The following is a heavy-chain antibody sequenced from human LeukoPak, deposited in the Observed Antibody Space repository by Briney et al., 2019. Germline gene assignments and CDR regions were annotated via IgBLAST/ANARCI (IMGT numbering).Heavy chain of an antibody. Sequence: SETLSLTCTVSGGSVSSGSYYWSWIRQPPGKGLEWIGYIYYSGSTNYNPSLKSRVTISVDTSKNQFSLKLSSVTAADTAMYYCARDGSLCSSTSCYTGLDYWGQGTLVTVSS. CDR2: IYYSGST. V-gene: IGHV4-61*01. D-gene: IGHD2-2*02. J-gene: IGHJ4*02. CDR1: GGSVSSGSYY. CDR3: ARDGSLCSSTSCYTGLDY.